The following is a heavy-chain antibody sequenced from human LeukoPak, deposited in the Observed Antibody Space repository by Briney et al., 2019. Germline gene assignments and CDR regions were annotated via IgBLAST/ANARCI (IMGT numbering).Heavy chain of an antibody. D-gene: IGHD2-21*02. CDR2: IYHSGST. Sequence: PSQTLSLTCAVSGGSISSGGYSWSWIRQPPGKGLEWIGYIYHSGSTYYNLSPKSRVTISVDRSKNQFSLKLSSVTAADTAVYYCARALKVTDAFDIWGQGTMVTVSS. J-gene: IGHJ3*02. CDR3: ARALKVTDAFDI. V-gene: IGHV4-30-2*01. CDR1: GGSISSGGYS.